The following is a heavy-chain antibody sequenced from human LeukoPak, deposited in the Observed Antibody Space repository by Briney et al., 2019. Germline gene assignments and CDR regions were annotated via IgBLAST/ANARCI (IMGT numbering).Heavy chain of an antibody. CDR3: ARTTMVRGVITLDY. D-gene: IGHD3-10*01. CDR2: IYHSGST. Sequence: SETLSLTCTVSGYSISSGYYWGWIRQPPGKGLEWIGSIYHSGSTYYNPSLKSRVTISVDTSKNQFSLKLSSVTAADTAVYYCARTTMVRGVITLDYWGQGTLVTVSS. CDR1: GYSISSGYY. J-gene: IGHJ4*02. V-gene: IGHV4-38-2*02.